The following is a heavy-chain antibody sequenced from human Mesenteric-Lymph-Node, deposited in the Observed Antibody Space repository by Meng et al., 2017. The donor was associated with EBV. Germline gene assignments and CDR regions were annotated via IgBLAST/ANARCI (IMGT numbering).Heavy chain of an antibody. CDR3: ARDGLDP. CDR1: GFSISPYW. Sequence: VERGECGGGLVRPGGAPSLSCAVSGFSISPYWMHWVRQAQGKGLVWVSRIRSDGSSTDYADSVKGRFTISRDNAKNTVYLQMSSLRVEDSAVYYCARDGLDPWGQGTLVTVYS. CDR2: IRSDGSST. J-gene: IGHJ5*02. V-gene: IGHV3-74*01.